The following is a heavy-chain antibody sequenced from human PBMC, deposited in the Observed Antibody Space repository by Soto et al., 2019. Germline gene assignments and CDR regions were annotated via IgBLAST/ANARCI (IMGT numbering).Heavy chain of an antibody. V-gene: IGHV4-38-2*01. CDR3: ARGSSDAFDY. CDR2: IYHSGST. J-gene: IGHJ4*02. Sequence: SETLSLTCAVSGYSISSGNYWGWIRQPPGKGLEWIGSIYHSGSTYYSPSLKSRVTISVDTSKNQFSLKVSSVTAADTAVYYWARGSSDAFDYWGQGTVVTVS. D-gene: IGHD6-6*01. CDR1: GYSISSGNY.